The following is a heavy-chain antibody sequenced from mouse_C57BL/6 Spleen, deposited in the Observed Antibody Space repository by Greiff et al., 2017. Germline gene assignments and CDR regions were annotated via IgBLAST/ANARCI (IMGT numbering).Heavy chain of an antibody. CDR2: INPSNGGT. J-gene: IGHJ2*01. CDR1: GYTFTSYW. V-gene: IGHV1-53*01. Sequence: QVQLQQPGTELVKPGASVKLSCKASGYTFTSYWMHWVKQRPGQGLEWIGNINPSNGGTNYNEKFKSKATLSVDKSSSPAYMQLSSLTSEDAAVYYCARNVGGSSYHFDYWGQGTTLTVSS. D-gene: IGHD1-1*01. CDR3: ARNVGGSSYHFDY.